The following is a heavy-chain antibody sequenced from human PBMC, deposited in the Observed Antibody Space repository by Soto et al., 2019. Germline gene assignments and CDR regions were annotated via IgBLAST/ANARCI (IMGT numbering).Heavy chain of an antibody. D-gene: IGHD2-15*01. CDR2: IKSKTDGGTT. CDR3: TTDLYDVVVAATFEDWFDY. CDR1: ELTLGNAW. Sequence: GGSLKLSCAASELTLGNAWMSWVRQAPGKGLEWVGRIKSKTDGGTTDYAAPVKGRFTISRDDSKNTLYLQMNSLKTEDTAVYYCTTDLYDVVVAATFEDWFDYSGQGTLVIVSS. J-gene: IGHJ4*02. V-gene: IGHV3-15*01.